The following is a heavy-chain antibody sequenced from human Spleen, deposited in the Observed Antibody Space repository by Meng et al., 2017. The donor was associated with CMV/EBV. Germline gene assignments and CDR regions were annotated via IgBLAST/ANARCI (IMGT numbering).Heavy chain of an antibody. D-gene: IGHD4-11*01. CDR3: ARLDDYSIPGLDY. V-gene: IGHV1-2*02. Sequence: CKSSGYSCTARYMSWVRQAPGQGLEWVGRINPYSGDTIYAQRFQGRVTMTRDTSINTAYLDLTSLTSDDTAVYYCARLDDYSIPGLDYWGQGTLVTVSS. CDR1: GYSCTARY. J-gene: IGHJ4*02. CDR2: INPYSGDT.